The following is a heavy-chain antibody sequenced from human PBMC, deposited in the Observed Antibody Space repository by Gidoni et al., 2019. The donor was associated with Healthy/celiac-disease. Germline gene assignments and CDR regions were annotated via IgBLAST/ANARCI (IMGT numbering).Heavy chain of an antibody. J-gene: IGHJ5*02. CDR3: ARRNYYGSGRDGWFDP. V-gene: IGHV5-51*03. Sequence: EVQLVQSGAEVKKPGESLKISCKGSGYSFTSYWIGWVRQMPGKGLEWMGLIYPGDSDTRYSPSFQGQVTISADKSISTAYLQWSSLKASDTAMYYCARRNYYGSGRDGWFDPWGQGTLVTVSS. D-gene: IGHD3-10*01. CDR2: IYPGDSDT. CDR1: GYSFTSYW.